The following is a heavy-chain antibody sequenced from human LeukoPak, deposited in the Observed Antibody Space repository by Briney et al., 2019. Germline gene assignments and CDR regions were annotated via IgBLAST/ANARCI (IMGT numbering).Heavy chain of an antibody. D-gene: IGHD3-10*01. CDR3: AREVTMVRGVIKRDWFDP. CDR1: GGSISDYY. Sequence: SETLSLTCTVSGGSISDYYWSWIRQPPGKGLEWIGYIYYSGSTNYNPSLKSRVTISVDTSKNQFSLKLSSVTAADTAVYYCAREVTMVRGVIKRDWFDPWGQGTLVTVSS. J-gene: IGHJ5*02. CDR2: IYYSGST. V-gene: IGHV4-59*01.